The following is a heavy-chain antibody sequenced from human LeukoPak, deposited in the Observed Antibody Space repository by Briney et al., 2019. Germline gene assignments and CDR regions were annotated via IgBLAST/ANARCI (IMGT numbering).Heavy chain of an antibody. CDR3: ARGTQDYYGSGSYYLLFDY. D-gene: IGHD3-10*01. Sequence: GGSLRLSCTASGFTFSSDAMSWVRQAPGKGLEWVSSISGNSAGTYYTDSVKGRFTISRDNSKNTLYLQMNSLRAEDTAVYYCARGTQDYYGSGSYYLLFDYWGQGTLVTVSS. V-gene: IGHV3-23*01. CDR1: GFTFSSDA. J-gene: IGHJ4*02. CDR2: ISGNSAGT.